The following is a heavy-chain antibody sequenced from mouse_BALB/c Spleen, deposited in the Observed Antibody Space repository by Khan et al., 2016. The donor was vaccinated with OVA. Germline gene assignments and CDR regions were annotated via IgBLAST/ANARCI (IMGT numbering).Heavy chain of an antibody. CDR3: ARTRGTGYDYWGDY. D-gene: IGHD2-4*01. V-gene: IGHV1S29*02. CDR1: GYTFTDYN. Sequence: VQLQQSGPELVKPGASVKISCKASGYTFTDYNMHWVKQSHGLSLEWIGYIYPYNGGTGYTQKFKSKATLTVDNSSSTAYRELRSLTTEDTADNDWARTRGTGYDYWGDYWGQGTTLTVSS. J-gene: IGHJ2*01. CDR2: IYPYNGGT.